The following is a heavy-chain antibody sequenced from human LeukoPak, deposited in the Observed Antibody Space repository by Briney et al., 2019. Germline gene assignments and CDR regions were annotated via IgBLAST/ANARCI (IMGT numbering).Heavy chain of an antibody. CDR2: IYYSGNT. CDR3: ARHGTSYYYYYMDV. D-gene: IGHD1-26*01. CDR1: GGSISSISYY. J-gene: IGHJ6*03. Sequence: SETLSLTCTVSGGSISSISYYWGWIRQPPGKGLEWIASIYYSGNTYYNPSLKSRVTISVDTSKNQFSLKLSSVTAADTAVYYCARHGTSYYYYYMDVWGRGTTVTVSS. V-gene: IGHV4-39*01.